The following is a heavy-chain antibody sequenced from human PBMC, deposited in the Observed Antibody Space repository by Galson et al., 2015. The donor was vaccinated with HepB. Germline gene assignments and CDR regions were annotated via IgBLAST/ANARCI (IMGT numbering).Heavy chain of an antibody. CDR2: IVVGSGDT. D-gene: IGHD3-10*01. Sequence: SVKVSCKASGFTFRTSAMQWVRQARGQRLEWIGWIVVGSGDTIYAQEFQERVTMTRDLSTRTAYMELSSLTFEDTAVYYCAAGAWGIGDLFRSFDYWGQGTLVTVSS. V-gene: IGHV1-58*02. CDR3: AAGAWGIGDLFRSFDY. J-gene: IGHJ4*02. CDR1: GFTFRTSA.